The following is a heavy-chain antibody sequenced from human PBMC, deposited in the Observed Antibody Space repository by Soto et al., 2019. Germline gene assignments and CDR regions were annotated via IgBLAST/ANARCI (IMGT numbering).Heavy chain of an antibody. CDR2: INAGNGNT. CDR3: ARGVKYNWFDP. CDR1: GYTFTSYA. J-gene: IGHJ5*02. Sequence: ASVKVSCKASGYTFTSYAMHWVRQAPGQKLEWMGWINAGNGNTKYSQKFQGRVTISVDTSKNQFSLKLSSVTAADTAVYYCARGVKYNWFDPWGQGTLFTVSS. V-gene: IGHV1-3*01. D-gene: IGHD3-22*01.